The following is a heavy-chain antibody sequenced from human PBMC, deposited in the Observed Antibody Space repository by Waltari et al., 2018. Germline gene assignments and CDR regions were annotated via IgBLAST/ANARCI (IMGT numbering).Heavy chain of an antibody. Sequence: EVQLVESGGVLVQPGGSLRLSCAASGFSFSHYWMSWIRQTPGRGLEWVANIKQNGREKDYVDSVKGRFTISRDNAKNSLYLQMNSLRAEDTAVYYCTREGIGGFDYWGQGTLVTVSS. V-gene: IGHV3-7*01. CDR1: GFSFSHYW. CDR2: IKQNGREK. J-gene: IGHJ4*02. D-gene: IGHD2-15*01. CDR3: TREGIGGFDY.